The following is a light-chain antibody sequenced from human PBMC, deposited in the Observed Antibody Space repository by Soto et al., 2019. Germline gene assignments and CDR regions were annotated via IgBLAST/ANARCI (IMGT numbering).Light chain of an antibody. Sequence: QSALTQPASVSGSPGQSITISCTGTSSDVVSYNLVSWYQQHPGKVPKLMIYEATKRPSGVSDRFSGSKSGNTASLTISGLQAEDEAAYYCCSHAGDTMWVLGGGTKVTVL. CDR1: SSDVVSYNL. CDR2: EAT. V-gene: IGLV2-23*01. J-gene: IGLJ3*02. CDR3: CSHAGDTMWV.